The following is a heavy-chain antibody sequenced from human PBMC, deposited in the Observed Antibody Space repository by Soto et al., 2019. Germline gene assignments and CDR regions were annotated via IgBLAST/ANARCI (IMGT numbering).Heavy chain of an antibody. CDR3: AKPGDIYEFWSGYYKTANYFDF. J-gene: IGHJ4*02. CDR1: DYIFSNYH. Sequence: QLQLVHSGAEMKRPGDSVKVSCKASDYIFSNYHINWVRQAPGQGLEWMGWISGNNGNTQYAQMFQGRVTMTTEKSTNTVYMELRSLGSDDTAVYYCAKPGDIYEFWSGYYKTANYFDFWGQGSLVTVSS. D-gene: IGHD3-3*01. V-gene: IGHV1-18*01. CDR2: ISGNNGNT.